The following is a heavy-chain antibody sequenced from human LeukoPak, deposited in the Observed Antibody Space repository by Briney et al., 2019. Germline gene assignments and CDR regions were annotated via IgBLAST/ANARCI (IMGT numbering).Heavy chain of an antibody. CDR3: ARGAILGGYNLIDD. Sequence: GGSLRLSCAASGFTFGTYAMHWVRQAPGKGLERVAVILSDGSIQNTADSVRGRFIISRDNSKNTLFLQMNRLRTEETAVYYCARGAILGGYNLIDDWGQGTLVTVSS. CDR1: GFTFGTYA. J-gene: IGHJ4*02. CDR2: ILSDGSIQ. V-gene: IGHV3-30*04. D-gene: IGHD1-26*01.